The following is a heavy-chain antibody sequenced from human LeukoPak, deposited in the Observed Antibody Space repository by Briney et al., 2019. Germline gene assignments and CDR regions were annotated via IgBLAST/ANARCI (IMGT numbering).Heavy chain of an antibody. D-gene: IGHD6-6*01. CDR2: ISGSGGST. Sequence: PGGSLRLSCAASGFTFSNYAMSWVSQAPGKGLEWVSGISGSGGSTYYADSVKGRFTISRDNSKNTLFLQRNNPRAEDTAVYYCAKDGIHSSSSGNWGQGTLVTVSS. CDR3: AKDGIHSSSSGN. CDR1: GFTFSNYA. J-gene: IGHJ4*02. V-gene: IGHV3-23*01.